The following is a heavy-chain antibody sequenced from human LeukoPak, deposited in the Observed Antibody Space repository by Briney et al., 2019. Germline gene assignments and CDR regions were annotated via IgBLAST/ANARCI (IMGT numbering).Heavy chain of an antibody. J-gene: IGHJ5*02. V-gene: IGHV4-61*02. CDR2: IYTGGRT. Sequence: SETLSLTCTVSGGSISSGSYYWSWIRQPAGKGLEWIGRIYTGGRTNYNPSLKSRVTISVDTSKNQFSLKLSSVTAADTAVYYCGRDGCSGGTCSPYHWGQGTLVTVSS. CDR3: GRDGCSGGTCSPYH. D-gene: IGHD2-15*01. CDR1: GGSISSGSYY.